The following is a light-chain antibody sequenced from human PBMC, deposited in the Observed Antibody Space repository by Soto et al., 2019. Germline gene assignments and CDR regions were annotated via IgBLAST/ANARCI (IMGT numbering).Light chain of an antibody. CDR1: QSISSW. Sequence: DIQMTQSPSSLSASVGDRVTITCRASQSISSWLAWYQQRPGKAPKVLIYDASSLESGVPSRFSGSGSGTAFTHTISSLQPDDFANYYCQHYNSYPFTFGPGTKVDIK. CDR3: QHYNSYPFT. J-gene: IGKJ3*01. CDR2: DAS. V-gene: IGKV1-5*01.